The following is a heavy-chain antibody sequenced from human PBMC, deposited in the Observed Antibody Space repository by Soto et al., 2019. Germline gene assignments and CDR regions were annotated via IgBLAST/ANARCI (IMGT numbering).Heavy chain of an antibody. CDR1: GGSFSGYY. Sequence: SETLSLTCAVYGGSFSGYYWSWIRQPPGKGLEWIGEINHSGSTNYNPSLKSRVTISVDTSKNQFSLKLSSVTAADTAVYYCARDYGSEFDAWGQGTLGTSPQ. D-gene: IGHD3-10*01. V-gene: IGHV4-34*01. J-gene: IGHJ5*02. CDR2: INHSGST. CDR3: ARDYGSEFDA.